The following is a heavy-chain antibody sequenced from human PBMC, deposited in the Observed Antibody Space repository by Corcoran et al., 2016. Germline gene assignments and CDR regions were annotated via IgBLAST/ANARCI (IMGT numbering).Heavy chain of an antibody. J-gene: IGHJ3*02. D-gene: IGHD3-10*01. CDR1: GFTVSSNY. CDR2: SYSGGST. Sequence: EVQLVESGGGLIQPGGSLRLSCAASGFTVSSNYMRWVRQAPGKGLEWVSVSYSGGSTYYADSVKGRFTISRDNSKNTLYLQMNSLRAEDAAVYYGARCSAAYYGSGSYAFDIWGQGTMVTVSA. V-gene: IGHV3-53*01. CDR3: ARCSAAYYGSGSYAFDI.